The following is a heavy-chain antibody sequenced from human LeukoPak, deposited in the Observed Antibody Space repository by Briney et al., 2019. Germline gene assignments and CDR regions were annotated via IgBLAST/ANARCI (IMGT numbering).Heavy chain of an antibody. CDR3: AREAGSGSWYPFDY. V-gene: IGHV1-18*01. D-gene: IGHD6-13*01. CDR2: ISAYDGST. J-gene: IGHJ4*02. CDR1: GYTFTNYA. Sequence: GASVKVSCKASGYTFTNYAITWVRQAPGQGLEWMGWISAYDGSTNYAQKFQGRVTMTTDPSTSTAYMELRSLRSDDTAVYYRAREAGSGSWYPFDYWGQGTLVTVSS.